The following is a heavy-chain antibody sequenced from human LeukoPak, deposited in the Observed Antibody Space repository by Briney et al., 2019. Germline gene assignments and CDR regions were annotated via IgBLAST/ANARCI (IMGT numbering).Heavy chain of an antibody. V-gene: IGHV3-48*03. J-gene: IGHJ4*02. Sequence: GSLRLSCAASGFTFSSYEMNWVRQAPGKGLEWVSYISSSGSTIYYADSVKGRFTISRDNAKNSLHLQMNSLRAEDTAVYYCARRRMVRGVIIFDYWGQGTLVTVSS. CDR2: ISSSGSTI. CDR3: ARRRMVRGVIIFDY. CDR1: GFTFSSYE. D-gene: IGHD3-10*01.